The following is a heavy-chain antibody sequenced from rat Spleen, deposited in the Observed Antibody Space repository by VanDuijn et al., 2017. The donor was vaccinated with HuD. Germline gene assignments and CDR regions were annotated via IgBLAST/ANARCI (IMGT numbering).Heavy chain of an antibody. V-gene: IGHV5-20*01. Sequence: EVQLVESGGGLVQPGRSLKLSCAASGFTFSSFPMAWVRQAPKKGLEWVASISSGGGDTYFPDSVKGRFTISRDNAKSSLYLQMDSLRSEDTSTYYCAKDMNYGGYSPNWFAYWGQGTLVTVSS. J-gene: IGHJ3*01. CDR2: ISSGGGDT. CDR3: AKDMNYGGYSPNWFAY. CDR1: GFTFSSFP. D-gene: IGHD1-11*01.